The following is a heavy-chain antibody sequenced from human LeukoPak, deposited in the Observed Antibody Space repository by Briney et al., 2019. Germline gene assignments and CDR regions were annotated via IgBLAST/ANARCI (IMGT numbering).Heavy chain of an antibody. CDR3: ARESIIPAARGDY. V-gene: IGHV1-2*02. Sequence: ASVKVSCKASVYTFTGYFIHWVRPVPGQGLEWMGWINPNSGGTNYAQKFQGRVTMTRDTSTNTAYMELSRLRSDDTAIYYCARESIIPAARGDYWGQGTLVTVSS. CDR2: INPNSGGT. CDR1: VYTFTGYF. D-gene: IGHD2-2*01. J-gene: IGHJ4*02.